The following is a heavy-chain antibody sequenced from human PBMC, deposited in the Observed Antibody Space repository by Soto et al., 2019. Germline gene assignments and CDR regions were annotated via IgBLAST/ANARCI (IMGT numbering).Heavy chain of an antibody. V-gene: IGHV4-31*03. CDR2: IYYSGST. CDR1: GGSISSGGYY. D-gene: IGHD3-22*01. Sequence: QVQLQESGPGLVKPSQTLSLTCTVSGGSISSGGYYWSWIRQHPGKGLEWIGYIYYSGSTHYNPSLKGRVTISVDTSKNQFSLKLSSVTAAGTAVYYCASYDSSGSRGFQHWGQGTLVTVSS. CDR3: ASYDSSGSRGFQH. J-gene: IGHJ1*01.